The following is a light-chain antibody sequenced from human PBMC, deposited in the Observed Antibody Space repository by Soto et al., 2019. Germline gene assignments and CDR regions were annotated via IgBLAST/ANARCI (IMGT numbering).Light chain of an antibody. V-gene: IGKV3-20*01. Sequence: ESVLTQSPGTLSLSPGERATLSCRASQSVSSSYLAWYQQKPGQAPRLLIYATSYRATGIPDRFSDGGSGTDFTLTIRRLDPEDFAVYYFQHYGSSITFGGGTKVEIK. J-gene: IGKJ4*01. CDR2: ATS. CDR1: QSVSSSY. CDR3: QHYGSSIT.